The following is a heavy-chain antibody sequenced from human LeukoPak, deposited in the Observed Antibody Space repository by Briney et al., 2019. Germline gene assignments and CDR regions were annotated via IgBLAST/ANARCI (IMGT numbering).Heavy chain of an antibody. CDR1: GFTFSNYN. D-gene: IGHD3-10*01. J-gene: IGHJ6*03. V-gene: IGHV3-21*01. CDR3: TRHDPDSSGRDYSYYYYMDV. CDR2: ISSGSSYI. Sequence: PGGSLRLSCAASGFTFSNYNMNWVRQAPGKGLEWVSSISSGSSYIYYADSVKGRFTISRDNSKNTLYLQMNSLRAEDTAVYYCTRHDPDSSGRDYSYYYYMDVWGKGTTVTISS.